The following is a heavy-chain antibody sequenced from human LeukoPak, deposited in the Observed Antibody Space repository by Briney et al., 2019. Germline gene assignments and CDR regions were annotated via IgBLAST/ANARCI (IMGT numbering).Heavy chain of an antibody. J-gene: IGHJ4*02. V-gene: IGHV4-38-2*02. CDR1: GYSISSGYY. CDR2: IYHSGST. Sequence: SETLSLTCTVSGYSISSGYYWGWIRQPPGKGLEWIGSIYHSGSTYYNPSLKSRVTISVDTSKNQFSLKLSSVTAADTAVYYCARSESRRWFGDPREFGFDYWGQGTLVTVSS. CDR3: ARSESRRWFGDPREFGFDY. D-gene: IGHD3-10*01.